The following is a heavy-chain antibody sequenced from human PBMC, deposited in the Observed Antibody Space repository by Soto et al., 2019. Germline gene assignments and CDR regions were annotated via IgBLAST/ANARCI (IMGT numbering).Heavy chain of an antibody. V-gene: IGHV3-30*18. J-gene: IGHJ6*03. CDR2: ISYDGSNK. D-gene: IGHD3-16*01. Sequence: QVQLVESGGGVVQPGRSLRLSCAASGFTFSSYGMHWVRQAPGKGLEWVAVISYDGSNKYYADSVKGRFTISRDNSKNTLYLQMNSLRAEYTAVYYCAKNAGGSGEGDYYYYYYMDVWGKGTTVTVSS. CDR1: GFTFSSYG. CDR3: AKNAGGSGEGDYYYYYYMDV.